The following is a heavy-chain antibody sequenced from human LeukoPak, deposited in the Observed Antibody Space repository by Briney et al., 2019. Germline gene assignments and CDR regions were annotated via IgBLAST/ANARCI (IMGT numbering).Heavy chain of an antibody. D-gene: IGHD1-1*01. Sequence: PSETLSLTCAVYGGSFSGYYWSWIRQPPGKGLEWIGEINHSGSTNYNPSLKSRVTISVDTSKNQFSLKLSSVTAADTAVYYCARDHNDRGFDYWGQGTLVTVSS. CDR3: ARDHNDRGFDY. J-gene: IGHJ4*02. CDR1: GGSFSGYY. CDR2: INHSGST. V-gene: IGHV4-34*01.